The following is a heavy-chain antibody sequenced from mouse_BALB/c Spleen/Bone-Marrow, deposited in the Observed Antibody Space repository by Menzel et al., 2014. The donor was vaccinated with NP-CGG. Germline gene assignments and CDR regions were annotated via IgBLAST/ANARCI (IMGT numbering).Heavy chain of an antibody. CDR1: GFTFSSYG. D-gene: IGHD2-4*01. J-gene: IGHJ2*01. CDR2: INSNGGST. CDR3: ARDYDYDY. V-gene: IGHV5-6-3*01. Sequence: EVQVVESGGGLVQPGGSLKLSCAAYGFTFSSYGMSWVRQTPDKRLELVATINSNGGSTYYPDSVKGRFTISRDNAKNTLYLQMSSLKPEDIAMYYCARDYDYDYWGQGTTLTVSS.